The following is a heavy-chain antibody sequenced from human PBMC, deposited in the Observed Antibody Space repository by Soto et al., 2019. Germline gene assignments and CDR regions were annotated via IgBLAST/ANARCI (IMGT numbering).Heavy chain of an antibody. CDR2: IIPKFGTV. Sequence: QLQLVQSGAEVKKPGSSVKVSCKASGGTFSSFAISWVRQAPGQGLEWMGGIIPKFGTVNYAHKFQGRVTITADESTSTAYMELSSLRSEDTAVYYCARDPWRDPNDGFDYWGQGTLVTVSS. D-gene: IGHD1-1*01. J-gene: IGHJ4*02. CDR3: ARDPWRDPNDGFDY. V-gene: IGHV1-69*01. CDR1: GGTFSSFA.